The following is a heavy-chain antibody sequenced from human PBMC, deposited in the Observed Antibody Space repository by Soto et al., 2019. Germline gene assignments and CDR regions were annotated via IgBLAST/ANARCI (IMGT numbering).Heavy chain of an antibody. CDR2: IYYSGST. J-gene: IGHJ4*02. D-gene: IGHD5-12*01. CDR3: ARVRSGYGDYYFDY. CDR1: GGSIRSGDYY. Sequence: SETLSLTCTVSGGSIRSGDYYWSWIRQPPGKGLEWIGYIYYSGSTYYNPSLKSRVTISVDTSKNQFSLKLSSVTAADTAVYYCARVRSGYGDYYFDYWGQGTLVTVSS. V-gene: IGHV4-30-4*01.